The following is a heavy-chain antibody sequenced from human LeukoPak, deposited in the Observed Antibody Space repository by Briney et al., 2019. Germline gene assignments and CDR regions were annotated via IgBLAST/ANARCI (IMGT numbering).Heavy chain of an antibody. J-gene: IGHJ2*01. V-gene: IGHV3-30*02. CDR3: ARDPGGVQLWSWYFDL. D-gene: IGHD5-18*01. CDR2: IRYDGSNK. CDR1: GFTFSSYG. Sequence: GGSLRLSCAASGFTFSSYGMHWVRQAPGKGLEWVAFIRYDGSNKYYADSVKGRFTISRDNSKNTLYLQMISLRGEDTAMYYCARDPGGVQLWSWYFDLWGRGTLVTLSS.